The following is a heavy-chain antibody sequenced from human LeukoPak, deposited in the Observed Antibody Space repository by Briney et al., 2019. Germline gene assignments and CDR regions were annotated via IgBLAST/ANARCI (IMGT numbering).Heavy chain of an antibody. CDR1: GFTFSSYW. CDR3: ARGLLFRDDAFDI. V-gene: IGHV3-7*01. Sequence: GGSLRLSCAASGFTFSSYWMSWVRQAPGKGLEWVANIKQDGSEKYYVDSVKGRFTISRDNAKNSLYLQMNSLRAEDTAVYYCARGLLFRDDAFDIWGQGTMVTVSS. D-gene: IGHD2-21*01. CDR2: IKQDGSEK. J-gene: IGHJ3*02.